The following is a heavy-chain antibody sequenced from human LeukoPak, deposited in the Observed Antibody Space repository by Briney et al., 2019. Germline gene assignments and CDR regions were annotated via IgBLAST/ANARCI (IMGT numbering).Heavy chain of an antibody. CDR2: ISSSSTI. Sequence: GGSLRLSCAASGFTFSSYSMNWVRQAPGKGLEWVSYISSSSTIYYADSVKGRFTISRDNAKNSLYLQMNSLRAEDTAVYYCARDAPDPYYDFWSGYPYKYYGMDVWGQGTTVTVSS. V-gene: IGHV3-48*01. CDR3: ARDAPDPYYDFWSGYPYKYYGMDV. CDR1: GFTFSSYS. J-gene: IGHJ6*02. D-gene: IGHD3-3*01.